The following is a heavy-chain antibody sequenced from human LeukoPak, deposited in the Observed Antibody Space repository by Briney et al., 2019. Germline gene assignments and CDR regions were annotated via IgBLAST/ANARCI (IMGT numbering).Heavy chain of an antibody. J-gene: IGHJ6*03. CDR1: GYTFTAYD. CDR2: MNPSSGRT. V-gene: IGHV1-8*02. Sequence: ASVKVSCKPYGYTFTAYDINWLRQAAGQGLEWMGWMNPSSGRTSYSQQFQGRVTMTGDTSTRTAYMELSGLKSEDTAVYYCARGLGVAFHYPYFYLDFWGKGTTVTVS. CDR3: ARGLGVAFHYPYFYLDF. D-gene: IGHD3-3*01.